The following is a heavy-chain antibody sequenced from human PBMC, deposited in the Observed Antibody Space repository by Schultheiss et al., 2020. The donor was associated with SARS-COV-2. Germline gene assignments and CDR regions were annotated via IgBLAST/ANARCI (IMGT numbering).Heavy chain of an antibody. Sequence: SETLSLTCTVSGGSISSYYWSWIRQPPGKGLEWIGYIYYSGSTNYNPSLKSRVTISVDTSKNQFSLKLSSVTAADTAVYYCARDLMGIQRSGMDVWGQGTTVTVSS. CDR3: ARDLMGIQRSGMDV. D-gene: IGHD7-27*01. CDR2: IYYSGST. J-gene: IGHJ6*02. CDR1: GGSISSYY. V-gene: IGHV4-59*01.